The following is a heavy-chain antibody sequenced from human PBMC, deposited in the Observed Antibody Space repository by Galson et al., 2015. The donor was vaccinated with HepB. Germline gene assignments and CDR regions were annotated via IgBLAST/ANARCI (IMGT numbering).Heavy chain of an antibody. CDR1: GFTFSSYA. CDR3: AKDGIMVSNNPYQLHF. D-gene: IGHD2-8*01. Sequence: SLRLSCAASGFTFSSYAMTWVRQAPGKGLEWISSITSNGGRNFNTNSVKGRFTISRDNSRNTGVLQLSSLRPEDTAVYYCAKDGIMVSNNPYQLHFWGQGTLVSVSS. J-gene: IGHJ4*02. CDR2: ITSNGGRN. V-gene: IGHV3-23*01.